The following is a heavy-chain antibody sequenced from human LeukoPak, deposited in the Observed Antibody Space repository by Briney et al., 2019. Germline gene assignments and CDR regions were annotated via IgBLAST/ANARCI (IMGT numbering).Heavy chain of an antibody. Sequence: PSQTLSLTCAVSGGSISSGGYSWSWIRQPPGEGLEWIGYIYHSGSTYYNPSLKSRVTISVDRSKNQFSLKLSSVTAADTAVYYCARLDALNFDYWGQGTLVTVSS. V-gene: IGHV4-30-2*01. CDR3: ARLDALNFDY. J-gene: IGHJ4*02. D-gene: IGHD3/OR15-3a*01. CDR2: IYHSGST. CDR1: GGSISSGGYS.